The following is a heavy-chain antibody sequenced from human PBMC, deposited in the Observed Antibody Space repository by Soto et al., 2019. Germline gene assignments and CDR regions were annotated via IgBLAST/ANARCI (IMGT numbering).Heavy chain of an antibody. J-gene: IGHJ4*02. CDR1: GGTFSSYT. V-gene: IGHV1-69*02. Sequence: QVQLVQSGAEVKKPGSSVKVSCKASGGTFSSYTISWVRQAPGQGLEWMGRIIPILGIANYAQKFQGRVTITAEKSTSTAYMELSSLRSEDTAVYYCARVPLVSSSWYGREWGQGTLVTVSS. CDR2: IIPILGIA. D-gene: IGHD6-13*01. CDR3: ARVPLVSSSWYGRE.